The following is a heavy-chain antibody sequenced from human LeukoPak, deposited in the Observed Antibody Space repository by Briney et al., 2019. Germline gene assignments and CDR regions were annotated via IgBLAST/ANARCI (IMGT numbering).Heavy chain of an antibody. CDR2: INPNSGGT. CDR1: GYTFTGYY. D-gene: IGHD3-9*01. CDR3: ARERKSSYDTLTGYYKSDAFDI. J-gene: IGHJ3*02. Sequence: ASVKVSCKASGYTFTGYYMHWVRQVPGQALEWMGWINPNSGGTNYAQKFQGRVTMTRDTSITTAYMELSRLRSDDTAVYYCARERKSSYDTLTGYYKSDAFDIWGQGTMVTVSS. V-gene: IGHV1-2*02.